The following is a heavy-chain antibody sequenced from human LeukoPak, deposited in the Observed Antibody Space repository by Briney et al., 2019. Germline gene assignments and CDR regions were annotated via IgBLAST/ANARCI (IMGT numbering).Heavy chain of an antibody. J-gene: IGHJ4*02. CDR1: GVSVTNYY. V-gene: IGHV4-4*07. CDR2: MYISGST. D-gene: IGHD1-26*01. Sequence: SSETLTLTCTVSGVSVTNYYWAWIRQPAGKGLEWIGCMYISGSTNYNPSLKSRVTISIDKTKNQFSLRLNSVTAADTAVYFCARDYLVGAPLDSWGQGTLVTVSP. CDR3: ARDYLVGAPLDS.